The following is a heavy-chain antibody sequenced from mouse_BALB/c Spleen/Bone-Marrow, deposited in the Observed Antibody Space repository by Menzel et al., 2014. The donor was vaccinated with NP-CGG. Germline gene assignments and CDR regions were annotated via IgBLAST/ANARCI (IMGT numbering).Heavy chain of an antibody. CDR3: AREDYYGSSYGDY. Sequence: VQLQPSGAELMKPGASVQISCKTTGYTFSSYWIVWIKQRPGHGLERFGDILPGSGSTNYNEKFKGKATFTADTSSKTAYMQLSGLTSEDSAVYDCAREDYYGSSYGDYWGQGTTLTVSS. V-gene: IGHV1-9*01. D-gene: IGHD1-1*01. J-gene: IGHJ2*01. CDR1: GYTFSSYW. CDR2: ILPGSGST.